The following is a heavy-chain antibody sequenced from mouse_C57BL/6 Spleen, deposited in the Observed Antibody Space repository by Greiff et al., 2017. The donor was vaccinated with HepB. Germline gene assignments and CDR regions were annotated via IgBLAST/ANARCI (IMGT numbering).Heavy chain of an antibody. CDR3: AREGYYYDSSYWYFDV. CDR2: IYPGSGST. J-gene: IGHJ1*01. D-gene: IGHD1-1*01. CDR1: GYTFTSYW. V-gene: IGHV1-55*01. Sequence: QVQLQQPGAELVKPGASVKMSCKASGYTFTSYWITWVKQRPGQGLEWIGDIYPGSGSTNYNEKFKSKATLTVDTSSSTAYMQLSSLTSEDSAVYYCAREGYYYDSSYWYFDVWGPGTTVTVSS.